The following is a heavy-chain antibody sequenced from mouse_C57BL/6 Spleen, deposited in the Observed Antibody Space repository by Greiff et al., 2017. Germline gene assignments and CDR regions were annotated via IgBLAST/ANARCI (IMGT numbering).Heavy chain of an antibody. D-gene: IGHD2-1*01. V-gene: IGHV1-80*01. J-gene: IGHJ3*01. CDR3: ARGGYYGNSFAY. Sequence: VQRVESGAELVKPGASVKISCKASGYAFSSYWMNWVKQRPGKGLEWIGQIYPGDGDTNYNGKFKGKATLTADKSSSTAYMQLSSLTSEDSAVYFCARGGYYGNSFAYWGQGTLVTVSA. CDR2: IYPGDGDT. CDR1: GYAFSSYW.